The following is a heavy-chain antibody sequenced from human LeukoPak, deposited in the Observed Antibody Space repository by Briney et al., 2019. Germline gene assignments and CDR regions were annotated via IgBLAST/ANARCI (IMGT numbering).Heavy chain of an antibody. D-gene: IGHD3-9*01. CDR1: GGSISSGDYY. CDR2: INHSGST. CDR3: ARGLRRSKMYYDILRAIDY. J-gene: IGHJ4*02. V-gene: IGHV4-30-4*08. Sequence: SQTLSLTCTVSGGSISSGDYYWSWIRQPPGKGLEWIGEINHSGSTNYNPSLKSRVTISVDTSKNQFSLKLSSVTAADTAVYYCARGLRRSKMYYDILRAIDYWGQGTLVTVSS.